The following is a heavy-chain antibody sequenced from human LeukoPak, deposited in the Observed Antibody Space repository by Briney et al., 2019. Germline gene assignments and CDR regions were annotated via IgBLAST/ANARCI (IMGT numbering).Heavy chain of an antibody. CDR2: ISHSGST. J-gene: IGHJ6*03. V-gene: IGHV4-34*01. Sequence: SETLSLTCAVYGGSFSGYYWSWIRQPPGKGLEWIGEISHSGSTNYNPSLKSRVTISVDTSKNQFSLKLSSVTAADTAVYYCARESHYSNYYYYYMDVWGKGTTVTVSS. CDR3: ARESHYSNYYYYYMDV. CDR1: GGSFSGYY. D-gene: IGHD4-11*01.